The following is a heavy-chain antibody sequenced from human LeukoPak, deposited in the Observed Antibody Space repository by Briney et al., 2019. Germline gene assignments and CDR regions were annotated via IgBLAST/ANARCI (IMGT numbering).Heavy chain of an antibody. D-gene: IGHD6-19*01. Sequence: SETLSLTCTVSGGFISSSSYYWGWIRQHRGKGLEWIGSIYYSGSTYYNPSLKSRVTISVDTSKSQFSLKQSSVTAADTAVYYCARSVADEPLFDYWGQGTLVTVSS. V-gene: IGHV4-39*01. CDR3: ARSVADEPLFDY. CDR2: IYYSGST. J-gene: IGHJ4*02. CDR1: GGFISSSSYY.